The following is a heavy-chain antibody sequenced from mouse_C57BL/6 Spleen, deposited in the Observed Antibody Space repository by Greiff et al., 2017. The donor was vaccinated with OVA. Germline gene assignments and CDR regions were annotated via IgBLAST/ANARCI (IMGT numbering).Heavy chain of an antibody. CDR3: ARSIRNYDYDDDHYYAMDY. V-gene: IGHV1-82*01. CDR2: IYPGDGDT. J-gene: IGHJ4*01. Sequence: QVQLKESGPELVKPGASVKISCKASGYAFSSSWMNWVKQRPGKGLEWIGRIYPGDGDTNYNGKFKGKATLTADKSSSTAYMQLSSLTSEDSAVYFCARSIRNYDYDDDHYYAMDYWGQGTSVTVSS. D-gene: IGHD2-4*01. CDR1: GYAFSSSW.